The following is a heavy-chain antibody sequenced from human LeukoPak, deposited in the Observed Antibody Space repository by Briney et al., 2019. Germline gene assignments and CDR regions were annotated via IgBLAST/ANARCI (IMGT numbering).Heavy chain of an antibody. Sequence: GGSLRLSCAASGFTFSAYTMAWVRQVPGKGLDWVSSLSGSLDRTYYADSVQGRFTISRDNVKNILYLEMDTLRVEDTALYYCAKYRLGPTSEFDLWGQGTLVTVSS. CDR3: AKYRLGPTSEFDL. CDR1: GFTFSAYT. CDR2: LSGSLDRT. J-gene: IGHJ4*02. D-gene: IGHD1-26*01. V-gene: IGHV3-23*01.